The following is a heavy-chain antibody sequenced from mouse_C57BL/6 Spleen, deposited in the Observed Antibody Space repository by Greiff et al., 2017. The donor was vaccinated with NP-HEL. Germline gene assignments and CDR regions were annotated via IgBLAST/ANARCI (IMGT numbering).Heavy chain of an antibody. Sequence: QVQLQQSGAELARPGASVKLSCKASGYTFTSYGISWVKQRTGQGLEWIGMIHPNSGSTNYNEKFKSKATLTVDKSSSTAYMQLSSLTSEDSAVYYCARYTTVVGGDYWGQGTTLTVSS. CDR3: ARYTTVVGGDY. CDR1: GYTFTSYG. V-gene: IGHV1-81*01. CDR2: IHPNSGST. J-gene: IGHJ2*01. D-gene: IGHD1-1*01.